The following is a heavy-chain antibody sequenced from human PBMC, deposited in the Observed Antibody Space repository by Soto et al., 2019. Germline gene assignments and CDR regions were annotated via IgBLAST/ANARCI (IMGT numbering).Heavy chain of an antibody. CDR3: ARDPIFDYYDSSGILTHYYYYGIDV. Sequence: GGSLRLSCAASGFTFSSYWMSWVRQAPGKGLEWVANIKQDGSEKYYVDSVKGRFTISRDNAKNSLYLQMNSLRAEDTAVYYCARDPIFDYYDSSGILTHYYYYGIDVWGQGTTVTVYS. CDR1: GFTFSSYW. V-gene: IGHV3-7*01. CDR2: IKQDGSEK. D-gene: IGHD3-22*01. J-gene: IGHJ6*02.